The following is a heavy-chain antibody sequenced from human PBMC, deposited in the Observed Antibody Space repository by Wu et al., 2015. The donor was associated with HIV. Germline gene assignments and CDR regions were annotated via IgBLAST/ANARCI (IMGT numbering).Heavy chain of an antibody. Sequence: QVQLVQSGAEVKKPGASVKVSCKASGYRFTGYYIHWVRQAPGQGLEWMGWINPKSGGTNYAQKFQGRVTMTRDTSISTAYMELSRLRSDDTALYYCARDRSALYFYMDVVGTKGPRSPSP. CDR1: GYRFTGYY. CDR3: ARDRSALYFYMDV. CDR2: INPKSGGT. V-gene: IGHV1-2*02. J-gene: IGHJ6*03.